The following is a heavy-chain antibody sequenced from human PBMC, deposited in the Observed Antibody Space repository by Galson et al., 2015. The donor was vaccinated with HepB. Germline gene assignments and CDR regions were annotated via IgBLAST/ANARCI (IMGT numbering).Heavy chain of an antibody. CDR3: ARGEGYGDYRFDY. Sequence: ETLSLTCTVSGGSISSYYWSWIRQPPGKGLEWIGYIYYSGSTNYNPSLKSRVTISVDTSKNQFSLKLSSVTAADTAVYYCARGEGYGDYRFDYWGQGTLVTVSS. D-gene: IGHD4-17*01. J-gene: IGHJ4*02. CDR1: GGSISSYY. V-gene: IGHV4-59*01. CDR2: IYYSGST.